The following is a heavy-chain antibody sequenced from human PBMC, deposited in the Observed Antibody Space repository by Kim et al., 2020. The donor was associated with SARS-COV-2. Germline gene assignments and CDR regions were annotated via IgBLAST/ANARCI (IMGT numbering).Heavy chain of an antibody. CDR3: ARHVGGFYYRQLRYFDWFWFDP. D-gene: IGHD3-9*01. J-gene: IGHJ5*02. V-gene: IGHV4-59*08. CDR2: IYYSGST. CDR1: GGSISSYY. Sequence: SETLSLTCTVSGGSISSYYWSWIRQPPGKGLEWIGYIYYSGSTNYNPSLKSRVTISLDTSKNQFSLKLSYVTAADTAVYYCARHVGGFYYRQLRYFDWFWFDPWGQGTLVTVSS.